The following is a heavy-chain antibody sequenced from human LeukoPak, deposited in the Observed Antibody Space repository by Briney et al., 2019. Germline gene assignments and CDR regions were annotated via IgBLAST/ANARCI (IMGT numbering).Heavy chain of an antibody. CDR3: SKGAYSYGPNWFDP. D-gene: IGHD5-18*01. J-gene: IGHJ5*02. CDR2: ISGSGGST. V-gene: IGHV3-23*01. CDR1: GFTFSSYA. Sequence: GGSLRLSCAASGFTFSSYAMSWVRQAPGKGLEWVSVISGSGGSTYYADSVKGRFIISRDNSKGTFYLQMSSLRAEDTAVYYCSKGAYSYGPNWFDPWGQGTLVTVSS.